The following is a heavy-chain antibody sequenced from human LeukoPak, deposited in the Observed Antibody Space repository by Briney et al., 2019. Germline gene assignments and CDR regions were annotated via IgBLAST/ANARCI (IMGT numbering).Heavy chain of an antibody. D-gene: IGHD6-19*01. CDR2: ISSSSRYI. CDR3: ARSSTVAGPVRY. Sequence: GGSLRLSCSASGFTFSSYSMNWVRQAPGKGLEWVSSISSSSRYIYHADAVKGRVTIYIDNAKNSLYMQMNSLRAEDRAVYYCARSSTVAGPVRYWGQGTLVTVSS. CDR1: GFTFSSYS. J-gene: IGHJ4*02. V-gene: IGHV3-21*01.